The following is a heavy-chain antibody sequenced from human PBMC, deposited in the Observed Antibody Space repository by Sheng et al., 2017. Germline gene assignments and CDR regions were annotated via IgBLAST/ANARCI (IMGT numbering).Heavy chain of an antibody. CDR1: GFTFSDYY. Sequence: QVQLVESGGGLVKPGGSLRLSCAASGFTFSDYYMSWIRQAPGKGLEWVSYISSSSSYTNYADSVKGRFTISRDNAKNSLYLQMNSLRAEDTAVYYCARVGYCSGGSCYFSEYYFDYWGQGTLVTVSS. J-gene: IGHJ4*02. D-gene: IGHD2-15*01. V-gene: IGHV3-11*05. CDR2: ISSSSSYT. CDR3: ARVGYCSGGSCYFSEYYFDY.